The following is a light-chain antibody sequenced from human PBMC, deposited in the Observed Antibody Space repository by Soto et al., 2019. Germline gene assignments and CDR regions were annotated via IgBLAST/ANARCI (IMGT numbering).Light chain of an antibody. J-gene: IGKJ5*01. Sequence: EIVLTHSPPTLSLSPWERATFSCRASKSVSSFLAWYQEKPGQAPRLLMFDAAKRATGIPARFSGSGSGTDFTLTISSLEPEDFAVYYCQQRTGWPPEITFGQGTRLEIK. CDR3: QQRTGWPPEIT. CDR2: DAA. CDR1: KSVSSF. V-gene: IGKV3-11*01.